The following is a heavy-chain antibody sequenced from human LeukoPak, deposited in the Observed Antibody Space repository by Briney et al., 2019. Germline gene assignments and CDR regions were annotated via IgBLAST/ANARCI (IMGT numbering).Heavy chain of an antibody. CDR1: GFTFSSFD. CDR2: ISVSATNT. Sequence: GGSLRLSCAASGFTFSSFDMTWVRQAPGKGLEWVSTISVSATNTYYADSVKGRFTISRNNSKNTLYLQMNSLRADDTAVYYCATITSMRVVLISWGQGTLVTVSS. J-gene: IGHJ1*01. CDR3: ATITSMRVVLIS. V-gene: IGHV3-23*01. D-gene: IGHD3-22*01.